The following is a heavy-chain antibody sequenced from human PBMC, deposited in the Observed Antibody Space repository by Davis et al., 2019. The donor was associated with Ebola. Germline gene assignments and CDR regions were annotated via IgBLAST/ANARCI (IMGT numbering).Heavy chain of an antibody. CDR3: ARGPGVRFLEWFLFDY. Sequence: SETLSLTCAVSGAFVSSGGYSWSWIRQPPGKGLEWIGYYYYTGSTYYSPSLRSRVTISVDTSKNQFSLKLSSVTAADTAVYYCARGPGVRFLEWFLFDYWGQGTLVTVSS. D-gene: IGHD3-3*01. CDR1: GAFVSSGGYS. V-gene: IGHV4-61*08. CDR2: YYYTGST. J-gene: IGHJ4*02.